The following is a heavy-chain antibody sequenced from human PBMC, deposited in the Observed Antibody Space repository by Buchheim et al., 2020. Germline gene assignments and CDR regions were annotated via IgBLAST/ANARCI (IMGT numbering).Heavy chain of an antibody. Sequence: QVQRVESGGGVVQPGRSLRLSCAASGFTFSSYGMHWVRQAPGKGLEWVAVISYDGSNKYYADSVKGRFTISRDNSKNTLYLQMNSLRAEDTAVYYCAFMVRGAYDYWGQGTL. CDR2: ISYDGSNK. J-gene: IGHJ4*02. CDR1: GFTFSSYG. CDR3: AFMVRGAYDY. V-gene: IGHV3-30*03. D-gene: IGHD3-10*01.